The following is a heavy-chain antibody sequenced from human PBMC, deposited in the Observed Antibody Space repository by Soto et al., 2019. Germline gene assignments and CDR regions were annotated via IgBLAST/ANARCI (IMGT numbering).Heavy chain of an antibody. CDR2: ISGSGGST. Sequence: GGSLRLSCAASGFTFSSYAMSWVRQAPGKGLEWVSAISGSGGSTYYADSVKGRFTISRDNSKNTLYLQMNSLRAEDTAVYYCAKVWFGEPMVSYYMDVWGKGTTVTVSS. V-gene: IGHV3-23*01. CDR3: AKVWFGEPMVSYYMDV. CDR1: GFTFSSYA. J-gene: IGHJ6*03. D-gene: IGHD3-10*01.